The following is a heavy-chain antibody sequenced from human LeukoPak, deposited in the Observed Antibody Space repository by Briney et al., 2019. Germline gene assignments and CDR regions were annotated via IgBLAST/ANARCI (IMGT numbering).Heavy chain of an antibody. CDR2: ISGSSGST. J-gene: IGHJ4*02. V-gene: IGHV3-23*01. CDR3: ARGDPQDY. Sequence: PGGSLRLSCAASGFTFSTYAISWVRQAPGKGLEWVSGISGSSGSTYYADSVEGRFTISRDNSKSTLYLQVNSLRAEDTAVYYCARGDPQDYWGQGTLVIVSS. CDR1: GFTFSTYA.